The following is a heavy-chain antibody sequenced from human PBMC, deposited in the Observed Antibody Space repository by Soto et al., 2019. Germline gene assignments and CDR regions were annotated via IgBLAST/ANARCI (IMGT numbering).Heavy chain of an antibody. J-gene: IGHJ4*02. CDR1: GFTFSSYS. D-gene: IGHD3-10*01. CDR2: IISSSSYI. Sequence: EVQLVESGGGLVKPGGSLRLSCAASGFTFSSYSMNWVRQAPGKGLEWVSSIISSSSYIYYAASVKGLLTISRDNASNSRYLQMNSLRAEDTAVYYCARPAMVRGVSGFDYWGQGTLVTVS. V-gene: IGHV3-21*01. CDR3: ARPAMVRGVSGFDY.